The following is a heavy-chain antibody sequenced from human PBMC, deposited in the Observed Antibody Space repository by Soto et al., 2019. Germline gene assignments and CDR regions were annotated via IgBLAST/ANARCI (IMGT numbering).Heavy chain of an antibody. CDR3: ASTSKTYTSGWNSFEY. Sequence: GASVKVSCKASGYTFTSYGISWVRQAPGQGLEWMGWISAYNGNTNYAQKLQGRVTITADESTSTAYMELSSLRSEDTAVYYCASTSKTYTSGWNSFEYWGQGTPVTVSS. V-gene: IGHV1-18*01. CDR2: ISAYNGNT. J-gene: IGHJ4*02. CDR1: GYTFTSYG. D-gene: IGHD6-19*01.